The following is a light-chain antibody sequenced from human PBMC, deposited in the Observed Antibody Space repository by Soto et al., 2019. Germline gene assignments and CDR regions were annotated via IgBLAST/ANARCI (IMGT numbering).Light chain of an antibody. Sequence: QSVLTQPPSVSGAPGQKVTISCTGSSSNIGNNYVSWYQQLPETTPKLLIYENNKRPSGIPDRFSGSKSGTSATLGITGLQAGEEADYYCGTWDISLRLWVFGGGTKVTVL. CDR2: ENN. CDR3: GTWDISLRLWV. V-gene: IGLV1-51*02. CDR1: SSNIGNNY. J-gene: IGLJ3*02.